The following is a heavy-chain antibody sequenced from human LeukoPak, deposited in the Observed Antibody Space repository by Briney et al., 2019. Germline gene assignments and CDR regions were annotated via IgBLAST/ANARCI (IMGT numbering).Heavy chain of an antibody. Sequence: GGSLRLSCAASGFSLSNYWMSWVRQAPEKGPKWVANIKQDGSEKYYVDSVKGRFTISRDNAKNSLYLQMNSLRVEDTAVYYCVREGLYSGYEWYWGQGTLVTVSS. CDR2: IKQDGSEK. CDR3: VREGLYSGYEWY. J-gene: IGHJ4*02. CDR1: GFSLSNYW. V-gene: IGHV3-7*01. D-gene: IGHD5-12*01.